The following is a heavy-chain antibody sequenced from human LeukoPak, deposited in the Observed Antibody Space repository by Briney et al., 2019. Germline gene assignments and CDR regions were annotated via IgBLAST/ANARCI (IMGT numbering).Heavy chain of an antibody. CDR3: ARGQLRNIEVVPAAMRAFDY. D-gene: IGHD2-2*01. J-gene: IGHJ4*02. CDR2: INHSGST. CDR1: GGSFSGYY. Sequence: SETLSLTCAVYGGSFSGYYWSWIRQPPGRGLEWIGEINHSGSTNYNPSLKSRVTISVDTSKNKFSLKLSSVTAADTAVYYCARGQLRNIEVVPAAMRAFDYWGQGILATVSS. V-gene: IGHV4-34*01.